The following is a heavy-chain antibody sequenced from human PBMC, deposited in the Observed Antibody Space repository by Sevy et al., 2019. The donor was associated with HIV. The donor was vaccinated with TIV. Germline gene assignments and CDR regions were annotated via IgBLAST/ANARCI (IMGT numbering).Heavy chain of an antibody. Sequence: ASVKVSCKASGYTFTGYYMHWVRQAPGQGLEWMGRINPNSGGTNYAQKFQGRVTMTRDTSISTAYMELSRLRSDDTAVYYCGRDPIAAAHNWFDPWGQGTLVTVSS. V-gene: IGHV1-2*06. CDR3: GRDPIAAAHNWFDP. CDR2: INPNSGGT. D-gene: IGHD6-13*01. J-gene: IGHJ5*02. CDR1: GYTFTGYY.